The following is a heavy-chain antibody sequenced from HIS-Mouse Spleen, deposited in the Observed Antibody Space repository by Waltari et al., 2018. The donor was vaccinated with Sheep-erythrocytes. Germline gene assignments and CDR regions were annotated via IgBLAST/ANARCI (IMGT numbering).Heavy chain of an antibody. CDR3: ARDPPFDY. CDR1: GFTFSSYA. V-gene: IGHV3-30*04. J-gene: IGHJ4*02. Sequence: QVQLVESGGGVVQPGRSLRLSCAASGFTFSSYAMHWVRQAPGKGRRWLAVISYDGRNKYYADSVKGRFTISRDNSKNTLYLQMNSLRAEDTAVYYCARDPPFDYWGQGTLVTVSS. CDR2: ISYDGRNK.